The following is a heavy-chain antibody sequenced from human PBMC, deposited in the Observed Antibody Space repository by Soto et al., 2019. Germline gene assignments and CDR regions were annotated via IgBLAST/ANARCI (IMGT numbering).Heavy chain of an antibody. CDR1: GGSINSGDYS. CDR2: VYPSGST. J-gene: IGHJ2*01. V-gene: IGHV4-30-2*01. Sequence: QLQLQESGSGLVKPSQTLSLTCAVSGGSINSGDYSWSWIRQPPGKGLEWIGFVYPSGSTYYNPSLKSRVTISLDRPKNQFSLKLNSVTAADTAVYYCVRPAPGLLWYFDLWGRGTLITVSS. CDR3: VRPAPGLLWYFDL.